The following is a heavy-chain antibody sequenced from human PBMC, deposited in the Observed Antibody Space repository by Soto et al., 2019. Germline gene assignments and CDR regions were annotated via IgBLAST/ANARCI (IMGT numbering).Heavy chain of an antibody. CDR3: AADSSGYSLNFDY. J-gene: IGHJ4*02. Sequence: SVKVSCKASGGIFTNYAFSWVRQAPGQGLEWMGGIIPIFGTANYAQKFQGRVTITADESTTTAYMDLSSLTSEDTAVYYCAADSSGYSLNFDYWGQGTLVTVSS. CDR1: GGIFTNYA. V-gene: IGHV1-69*13. D-gene: IGHD3-22*01. CDR2: IIPIFGTA.